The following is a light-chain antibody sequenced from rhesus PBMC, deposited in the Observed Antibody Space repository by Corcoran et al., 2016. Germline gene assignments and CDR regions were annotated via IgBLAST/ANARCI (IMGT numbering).Light chain of an antibody. V-gene: IGKV1S15*01. CDR1: QGISIH. CDR2: KTS. Sequence: DIQMTQSPSPRFAAVGNTVTITCRARQGISIHLAWYQQKPGKAPKPRIYKTSNLESGVPTRFSGSGCVIVCTLPISSLKPKDFATYDCKPCYGNPLTSGGGSKVELQ. CDR3: KPCYGNPLT. J-gene: IGKJ4*01.